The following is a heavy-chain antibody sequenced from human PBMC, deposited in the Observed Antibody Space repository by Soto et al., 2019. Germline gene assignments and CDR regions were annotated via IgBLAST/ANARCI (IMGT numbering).Heavy chain of an antibody. Sequence: ASVKVSCKASGYTFTSYAMHWVRQAPGQRLEWMGWINAGNGNTKYSQKFQGRVTMTRDTSVSTAYMELSSLRSEDTAVYYCASFYDFWSGYGPAFDIWGQGTMVTVS. CDR3: ASFYDFWSGYGPAFDI. CDR2: INAGNGNT. J-gene: IGHJ3*02. V-gene: IGHV1-3*01. D-gene: IGHD3-3*01. CDR1: GYTFTSYA.